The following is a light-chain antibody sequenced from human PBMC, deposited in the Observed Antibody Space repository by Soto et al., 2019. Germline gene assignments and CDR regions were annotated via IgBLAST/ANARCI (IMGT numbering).Light chain of an antibody. CDR2: DTS. Sequence: EVVLTQSPDTLSLSPGERATLSCRASQSVSNTYLAWYQQKPGQAPRLLIYDTSSRATGIPDRFSGSGSGTDFTLTISRLDREDFAVYYCQHYGTSLWTFGQGTKVESK. V-gene: IGKV3-20*01. CDR1: QSVSNTY. J-gene: IGKJ1*01. CDR3: QHYGTSLWT.